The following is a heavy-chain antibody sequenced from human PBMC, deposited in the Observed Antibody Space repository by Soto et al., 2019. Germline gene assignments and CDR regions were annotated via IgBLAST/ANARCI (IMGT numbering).Heavy chain of an antibody. D-gene: IGHD5-12*01. J-gene: IGHJ4*02. CDR2: IIPMFGTA. V-gene: IGHV1-69*12. CDR3: ASGIQLWLRRINNGYAG. CDR1: GGTFSTYA. Sequence: QVQLVQSGAEVKKPESSVKVSCKAPGGTFSTYAISWVRQAPGQGLEWMGGIIPMFGTANYAQRFQDRVTITADESTNTVYMALCSLRSEDTAVYFCASGIQLWLRRINNGYAGWGQGTLVTVSS.